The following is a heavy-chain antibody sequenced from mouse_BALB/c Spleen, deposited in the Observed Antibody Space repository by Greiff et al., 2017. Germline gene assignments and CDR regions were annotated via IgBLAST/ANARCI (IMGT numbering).Heavy chain of an antibody. CDR2: INPSNGGT. D-gene: IGHD2-4*01. CDR3: TRSPYDYDVDWYFDV. Sequence: VQLQQSGAELVKPGASVKLSCKASGYTFTSYYMYWVKQRPGQGLEWIGEINPSNGGTNFNEKFKSKATLTVDKSSSTAYMQLSSLTSEDSAVYYCTRSPYDYDVDWYFDVWGAGTTVTVSS. V-gene: IGHV1S81*02. J-gene: IGHJ1*01. CDR1: GYTFTSYY.